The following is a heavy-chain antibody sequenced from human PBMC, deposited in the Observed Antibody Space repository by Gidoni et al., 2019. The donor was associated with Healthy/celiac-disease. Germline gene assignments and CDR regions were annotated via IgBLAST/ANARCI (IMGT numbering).Heavy chain of an antibody. D-gene: IGHD3-22*01. CDR2: IYYSGST. CDR3: GRHVRVKKFDY. CDR1: GCSISSSSYY. V-gene: IGHV4-39*01. J-gene: IGHJ4*02. Sequence: QLQLQESGPGLVKPSATLSLTCTVSGCSISSSSYYWGWIRQPPGKGLEWIGSIYYSGSTYYDPSRKSGVTISVDTSKNQCSLKLSSVTAADTAVYYCGRHVRVKKFDYWGQGTLATVSS.